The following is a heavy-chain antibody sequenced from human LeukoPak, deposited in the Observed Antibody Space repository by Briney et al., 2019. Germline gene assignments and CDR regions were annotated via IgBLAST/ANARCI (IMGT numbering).Heavy chain of an antibody. V-gene: IGHV1-18*01. CDR1: GYTFTSYG. CDR3: ARGLPYCTNGVCYLDY. J-gene: IGHJ4*02. CDR2: ISAYSGNT. D-gene: IGHD2-8*01. Sequence: ASVKVSCKASGYTFTSYGISWVRQAPGQGLEWMGWISAYSGNTNYAQKLQGRVTMTTDTSTSTAYMELRSLRPDDTAVYYCARGLPYCTNGVCYLDYWGQGTLVTVSS.